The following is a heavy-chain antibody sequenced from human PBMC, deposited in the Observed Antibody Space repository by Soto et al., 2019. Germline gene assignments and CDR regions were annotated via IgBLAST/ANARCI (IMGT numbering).Heavy chain of an antibody. Sequence: GGSLRLSWAASGFTFSSYWMSWVRQAPGKGLEWVANIKQDGSEKYYVDSVKGRFTISRDNAKNSLYLQMNSLRAEDTAVYYCARANDFWSGYQICDYWGQGTLVIVSS. CDR3: ARANDFWSGYQICDY. D-gene: IGHD3-3*01. J-gene: IGHJ4*02. V-gene: IGHV3-7*01. CDR1: GFTFSSYW. CDR2: IKQDGSEK.